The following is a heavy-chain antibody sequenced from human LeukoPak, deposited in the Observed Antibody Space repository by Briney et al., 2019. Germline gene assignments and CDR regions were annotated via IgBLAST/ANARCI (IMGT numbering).Heavy chain of an antibody. J-gene: IGHJ4*02. CDR2: IKQDGSEK. Sequence: GGSLRLSCAGSGFIFSDYYMSWIRQAPGKGLEWVANIKQDGSEKYYVDSVKGRFTISRDNAKNSLYLQMNSLRAEDTAVYYCARGGVEFDYWGQGTLVTVSS. CDR1: GFIFSDYY. V-gene: IGHV3-7*03. CDR3: ARGGVEFDY.